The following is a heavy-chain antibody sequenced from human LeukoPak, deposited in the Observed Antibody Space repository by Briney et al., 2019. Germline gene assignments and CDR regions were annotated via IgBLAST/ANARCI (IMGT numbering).Heavy chain of an antibody. CDR1: GFTFSSYS. Sequence: GGSLRLSCAASGFTFSSYSMNWVRQAPGKGLEWVSYISSSSSTIYYADSVKGRFTISRDNAKNSLYLQMNSLRAEDTAVYYCARGLRDYDSSGYYMVEDYWGQGTLVTVSS. CDR3: ARGLRDYDSSGYYMVEDY. J-gene: IGHJ4*02. V-gene: IGHV3-48*01. CDR2: ISSSSSTI. D-gene: IGHD3-22*01.